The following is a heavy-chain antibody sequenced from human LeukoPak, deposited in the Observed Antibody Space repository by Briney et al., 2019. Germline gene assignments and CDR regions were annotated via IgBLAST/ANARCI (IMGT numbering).Heavy chain of an antibody. V-gene: IGHV4-34*01. CDR1: GESFSGYY. Sequence: SETLSLTCAVYGESFSGYYWTWIRQPPGKGLQWIGEINHSGSTNYNPSLETRVNISIDTSKNQFSLKLRSVTAADTAVYYCARGRVRYYDQNALDYWGQGTLVTVSS. J-gene: IGHJ4*02. D-gene: IGHD3-22*01. CDR3: ARGRVRYYDQNALDY. CDR2: INHSGST.